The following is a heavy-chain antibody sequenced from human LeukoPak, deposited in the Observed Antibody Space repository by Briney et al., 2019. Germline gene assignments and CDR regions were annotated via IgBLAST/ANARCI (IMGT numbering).Heavy chain of an antibody. CDR2: INQDGSEE. CDR3: ARDPGRSGWDY. J-gene: IGHJ4*02. CDR1: GFTFSTYW. D-gene: IGHD6-19*01. V-gene: IGHV3-7*01. Sequence: GGSLRLSCAASGFTFSTYWMSWVRQAPGKGLEWVANINQDGSEEYYVDSVKGRFTISRDNAKDSLFLQMNSLRAEDTAVYYCARDPGRSGWDYWGQGALVTVSS.